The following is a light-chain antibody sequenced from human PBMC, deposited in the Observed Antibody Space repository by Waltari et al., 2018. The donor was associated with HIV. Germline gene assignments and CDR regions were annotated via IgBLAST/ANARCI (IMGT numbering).Light chain of an antibody. CDR1: QPVISN. CDR3: QQYNYWPPYT. Sequence: EIVMTQSPATLSVSPGERATLSCRASQPVISNLAWYQQKPCQAPRLLVYGASTRAAGGPARFTGSGSGTEVTLTISSLQSEDFAVYYCQQYNYWPPYTFGQGTKVEIK. J-gene: IGKJ2*01. V-gene: IGKV3-15*01. CDR2: GAS.